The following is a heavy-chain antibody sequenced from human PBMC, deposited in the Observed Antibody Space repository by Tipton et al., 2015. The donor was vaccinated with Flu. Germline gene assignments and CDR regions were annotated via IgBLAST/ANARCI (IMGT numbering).Heavy chain of an antibody. Sequence: LRLSCAVSGYSISSGYYWGWIRQPPGKGLEWIGSIYHSGSTYYNPSLKSRVTISVDTSKNQFSLKLSSVTAADTAVHYCARAGWLLPFDYWGQGTLVTVSS. CDR2: IYHSGST. D-gene: IGHD3-22*01. J-gene: IGHJ4*02. V-gene: IGHV4-38-2*01. CDR3: ARAGWLLPFDY. CDR1: GYSISSGYY.